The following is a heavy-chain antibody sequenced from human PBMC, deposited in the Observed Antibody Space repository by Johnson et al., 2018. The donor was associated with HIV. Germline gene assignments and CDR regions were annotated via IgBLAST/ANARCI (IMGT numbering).Heavy chain of an antibody. CDR3: AREDYHYDGSDHVLGAFDI. Sequence: VQLVESGGGLVQPGESLRLSCAASGFTFSSYAMNWVRQAPGKGLEYVSGISSNGDSTYYASSVKGRFTISRDNSKDMLHLQMGGLRVEDMAVYYCAREDYHYDGSDHVLGAFDIWGQGTMVTVSS. CDR1: GFTFSSYA. CDR2: ISSNGDST. D-gene: IGHD3-22*01. J-gene: IGHJ3*02. V-gene: IGHV3-64*01.